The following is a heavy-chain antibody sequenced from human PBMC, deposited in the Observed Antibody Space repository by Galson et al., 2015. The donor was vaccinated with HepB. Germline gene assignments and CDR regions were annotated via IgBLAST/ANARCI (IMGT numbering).Heavy chain of an antibody. V-gene: IGHV5-10-1*01. CDR2: ISPTDSYS. CDR1: GYSFTTYW. Sequence: QSGAEVKKPGESLRISCKGSGYSFTTYWITWVRQMPGKGLEWMGNISPTDSYSSYNPSFHGHVTLSADKSLSTAYLQWSSLKASYNATYYWARLNRYSYESCGESRMLNLDYWRQGTLVTVSS. J-gene: IGHJ4*02. CDR3: ARLNRYSYESCGESRMLNLDY. D-gene: IGHD3-22*01.